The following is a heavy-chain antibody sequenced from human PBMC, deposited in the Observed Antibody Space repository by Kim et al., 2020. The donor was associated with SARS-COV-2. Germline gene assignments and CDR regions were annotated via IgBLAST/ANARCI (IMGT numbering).Heavy chain of an antibody. CDR2: LHPGDGGT. J-gene: IGHJ4*02. V-gene: IGHV1-46*01. Sequence: ASVKVSCKTSGFNLPTFFMHWVRQAPGQGLEWLGILHPGDGGTTYAQKFQDRVTITSDTSTRTLYMELSSLSSEDTAVYYCAREVDSPDYWGQGTLVTGS. CDR3: AREVDSPDY. D-gene: IGHD5-12*01. CDR1: GFNLPTFF.